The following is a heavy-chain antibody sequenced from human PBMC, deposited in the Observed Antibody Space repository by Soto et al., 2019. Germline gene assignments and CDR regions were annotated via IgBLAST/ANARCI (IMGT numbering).Heavy chain of an antibody. CDR2: FYSSGSP. Sequence: PSETLSLTCTVSGDSLSGYYWSWIRQTPGKGLEWIGYFYSSGSPHHNPSLKSRVTISVDTSKNQFSLKLSSVTAADTAVYYCARGGATGYYYGSGSFFDPWGQGTLVTVSS. CDR1: GDSLSGYY. V-gene: IGHV4-59*12. CDR3: ARGGATGYYYGSGSFFDP. D-gene: IGHD3-10*01. J-gene: IGHJ5*02.